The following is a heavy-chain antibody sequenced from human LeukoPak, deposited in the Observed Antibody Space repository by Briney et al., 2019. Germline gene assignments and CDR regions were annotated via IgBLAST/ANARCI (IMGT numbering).Heavy chain of an antibody. Sequence: TGGSLRLSCAASGFTFSFYAMSWVRQAPGKGLEWVAAISGSGGTTYYADSVKGQFTISRDNSKNTLYLQMNSLRAEDTAVFYCAKDRGYCSSTTCFYDYWGQGTLVTVSS. CDR1: GFTFSFYA. V-gene: IGHV3-23*01. CDR3: AKDRGYCSSTTCFYDY. J-gene: IGHJ4*02. CDR2: ISGSGGTT. D-gene: IGHD2-2*01.